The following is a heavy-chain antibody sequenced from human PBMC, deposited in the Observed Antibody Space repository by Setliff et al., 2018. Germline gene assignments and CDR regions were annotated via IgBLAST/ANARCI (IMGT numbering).Heavy chain of an antibody. CDR1: GFTFSSYA. V-gene: IGHV3-23*01. D-gene: IGHD2-15*01. J-gene: IGHJ4*02. CDR2: ISISGGT. CDR3: AREGLPGVADF. Sequence: GGSLRLSCAASGFTFSSYAMSWVRQAPGKGLEWVSVISISGGTRNADPVKGRFTISRDNSKNTLYLQMNSLRDEDTAVYYCAREGLPGVADFWGEGTRVTVSS.